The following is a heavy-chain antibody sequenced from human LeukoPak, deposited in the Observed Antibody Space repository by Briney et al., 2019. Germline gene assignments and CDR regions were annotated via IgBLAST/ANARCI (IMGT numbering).Heavy chain of an antibody. D-gene: IGHD3-3*01. Sequence: GESLKISCEASGYSCTTYWIGWVRQMPGKGLEWVALIYPVDSDTRYNPSFQGQVTISADKSINTVYLQWNSLKASDSAMYYCARHRGTIFGMVMYNWFDPWGQGTLVTVSS. J-gene: IGHJ5*02. CDR3: ARHRGTIFGMVMYNWFDP. V-gene: IGHV5-51*01. CDR2: IYPVDSDT. CDR1: GYSCTTYW.